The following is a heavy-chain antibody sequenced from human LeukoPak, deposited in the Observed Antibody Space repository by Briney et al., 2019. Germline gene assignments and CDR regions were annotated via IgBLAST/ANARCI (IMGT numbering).Heavy chain of an antibody. V-gene: IGHV4-39*01. CDR1: GGSVSTSTHY. J-gene: IGHJ5*01. D-gene: IGHD2-21*01. Sequence: SETLSLTCTVSGGSVSTSTHYWGWIRHPPGKGLEWIGSVSNGGSTSYNPFLTSRISISVDTSKNQFSLKLNSVTAADTALYYCARSDHSHFVNWFDSWGQGILVAVSS. CDR3: ARSDHSHFVNWFDS. CDR2: VSNGGST.